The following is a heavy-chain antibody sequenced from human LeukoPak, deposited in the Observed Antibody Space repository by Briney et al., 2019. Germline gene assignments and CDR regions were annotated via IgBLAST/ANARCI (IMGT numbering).Heavy chain of an antibody. CDR1: GGTFSSYA. CDR3: ARAPFSGRGTFDP. Sequence: SVKVSCKASGGTFSSYAISWVRQAPGQGLEWMGRIIPILGIANYAQKFQGRVAITADKSTSTAYMELSSLRSEDTAVYYCARAPFSGRGTFDPWGQGTLVTVSS. V-gene: IGHV1-69*04. D-gene: IGHD5-12*01. CDR2: IIPILGIA. J-gene: IGHJ5*02.